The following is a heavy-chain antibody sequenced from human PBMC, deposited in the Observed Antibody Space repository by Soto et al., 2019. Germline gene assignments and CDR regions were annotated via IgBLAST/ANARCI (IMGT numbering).Heavy chain of an antibody. CDR3: AKGYYYDSSGYDY. V-gene: IGHV3-9*01. CDR1: GFTFDDYA. J-gene: IGHJ4*02. D-gene: IGHD3-22*01. CDR2: ISWNSGSI. Sequence: GGSLRLSCAASGFTFDDYAMHWVRQAPGKGLEWVSGISWNSGSIGYADSVKGRFTISRDNAKNSLYLQMNSLRAEDTALYYCAKGYYYDSSGYDYWGQGTLVTVSS.